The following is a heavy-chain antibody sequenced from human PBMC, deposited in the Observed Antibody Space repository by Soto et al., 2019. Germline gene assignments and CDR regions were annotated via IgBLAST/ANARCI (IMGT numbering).Heavy chain of an antibody. Sequence: QVHLVESGGGVVQPGKSLRLSCAASGFTFSRFAINWVRQTPGKGLEWVAVVSYDASNKMYGDSVKGRFTISRDNFRNMVFLQMSSLSGEDTAIYYCARGGENNFWSGFPDYWGQGTLVTVSS. D-gene: IGHD3-3*01. V-gene: IGHV3-30-3*01. J-gene: IGHJ4*02. CDR3: ARGGENNFWSGFPDY. CDR1: GFTFSRFA. CDR2: VSYDASNK.